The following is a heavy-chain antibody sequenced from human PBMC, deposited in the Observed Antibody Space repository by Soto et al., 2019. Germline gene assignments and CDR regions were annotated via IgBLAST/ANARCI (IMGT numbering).Heavy chain of an antibody. V-gene: IGHV3-30*18. D-gene: IGHD2-15*01. Sequence: PWWSLRLSCSASVFTFSSYGMHWFRQAPGKGLEWVAVISYDGSNKYYADSVKGRFTISRDNSKNTLYLQMNSLRAEDTAVYYCAKENIVVVVAATRQAYGMDVWGQGTTVTVSS. CDR1: VFTFSSYG. CDR2: ISYDGSNK. J-gene: IGHJ6*02. CDR3: AKENIVVVVAATRQAYGMDV.